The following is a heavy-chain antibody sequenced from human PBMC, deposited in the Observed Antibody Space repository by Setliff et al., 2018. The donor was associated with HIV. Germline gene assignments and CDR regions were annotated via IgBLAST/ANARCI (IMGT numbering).Heavy chain of an antibody. CDR1: GGSISSSSHY. D-gene: IGHD5-18*01. J-gene: IGHJ3*02. CDR2: IYFSGST. CDR3: ARPRYTYGTPPTFVI. V-gene: IGHV4-39*01. Sequence: SETLSLTCTVSGGSISSSSHYWGWIRQPPGKGLEWIGSIYFSGSTYYNPSLKSRVTISVDTSKNQFSLKLSSVTAADTAVYYCARPRYTYGTPPTFVIWVRGTVVTVSS.